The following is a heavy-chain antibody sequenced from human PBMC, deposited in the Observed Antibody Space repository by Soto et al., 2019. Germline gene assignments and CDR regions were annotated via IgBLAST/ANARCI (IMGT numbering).Heavy chain of an antibody. CDR1: GYTFTSYD. J-gene: IGHJ6*03. Sequence: GASVKVSCKASGYTFTSYDINWVRQATGQGLEWMGWMNPNSGNTGYAQKFQGRVTMTRNTSISTAYMELSSLRSEDTAVYYCARGRGYCSGGSCYVRSLLGQYYYYYYMDVWGKGTTVTVSS. D-gene: IGHD2-15*01. CDR3: ARGRGYCSGGSCYVRSLLGQYYYYYYMDV. CDR2: MNPNSGNT. V-gene: IGHV1-8*01.